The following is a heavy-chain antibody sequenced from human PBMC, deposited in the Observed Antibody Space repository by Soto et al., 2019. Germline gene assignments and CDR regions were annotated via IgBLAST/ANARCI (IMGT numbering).Heavy chain of an antibody. V-gene: IGHV4-59*01. CDR2: IYYSGST. J-gene: IGHJ5*02. CDR3: ARDFAGYCGGDCYSNWFDP. D-gene: IGHD2-21*02. Sequence: PSETLSLTCTVTGGSISTYYWNWIRQPPGKGLEWIGYIYYSGSTNYNPSLESRVTISVDTSKNQFSLNLRSVTAADTAVYYCARDFAGYCGGDCYSNWFDPWGQGTQVTVSS. CDR1: GGSISTYY.